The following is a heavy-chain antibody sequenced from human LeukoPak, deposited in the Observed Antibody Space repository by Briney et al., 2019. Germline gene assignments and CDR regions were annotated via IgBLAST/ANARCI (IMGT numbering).Heavy chain of an antibody. V-gene: IGHV3-23*01. Sequence: SGGSLRLSCAASGFTFSSYAMSWVRQAPGKGLEWVSSFSGSGGSTYYADSVKGRFTISRDNSKNTLYLQMNSLRAEDTAVYYCARGGQKGVRYYFDYWGQGTLVTVSS. CDR3: ARGGQKGVRYYFDY. J-gene: IGHJ4*02. CDR1: GFTFSSYA. CDR2: FSGSGGST. D-gene: IGHD2-8*01.